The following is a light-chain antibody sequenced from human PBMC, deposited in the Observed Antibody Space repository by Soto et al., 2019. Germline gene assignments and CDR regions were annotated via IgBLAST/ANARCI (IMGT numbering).Light chain of an antibody. V-gene: IGKV3-20*01. CDR3: QQYGSSGP. J-gene: IGKJ5*01. CDR1: QSVSNNY. CDR2: GAS. Sequence: IGLSHSPGTQSVCPGERATLSFMASQSVSNNYLAWYQQESGQAPRLLIYGASNRATGSPDKASGSGAGEAFNLPISRLEAEDFPVHYCQQYGSSGPFGQ.